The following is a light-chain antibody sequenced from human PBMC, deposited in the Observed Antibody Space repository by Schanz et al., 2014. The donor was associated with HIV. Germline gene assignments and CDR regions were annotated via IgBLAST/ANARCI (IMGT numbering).Light chain of an antibody. CDR1: QSVDRW. Sequence: DIQMTQSPPTLSASVGDRVTITCRASQSVDRWLAWYQQKPGRAPKLLIYQASTLETGVPSRFSGSGSGTEFTLTISSLQPDDFATYYCQQYDSVSWTFGQGTTVEAK. CDR3: QQYDSVSWT. J-gene: IGKJ1*01. V-gene: IGKV1-5*03. CDR2: QAS.